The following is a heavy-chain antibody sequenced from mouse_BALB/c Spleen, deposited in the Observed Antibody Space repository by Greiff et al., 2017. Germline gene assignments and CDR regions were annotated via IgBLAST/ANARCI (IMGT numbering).Heavy chain of an antibody. CDR3: ARSEGNYVDY. V-gene: IGHV3-2*02. Sequence: VQLQQSGPGLVKPSQSLSLTCTVTGYSITSDYAWNWIRQFPGNKLEWMGYISYSGSTSYNPSLKSRISITRDTSKNQFFLQLNSVTTEDTATYYCARSEGNYVDYWGQGTTLTVSS. CDR2: ISYSGST. CDR1: GYSITSDYA. J-gene: IGHJ2*01.